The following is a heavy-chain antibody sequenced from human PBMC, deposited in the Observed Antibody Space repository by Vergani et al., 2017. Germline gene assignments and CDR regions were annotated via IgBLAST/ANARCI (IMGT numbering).Heavy chain of an antibody. V-gene: IGHV2-5*04. J-gene: IGHJ6*03. CDR2: LYWNDDQ. CDR3: VYRKTECGTTGCFYPFYYYDYLDV. D-gene: IGHD1-7*01. Sequence: QITLKESGPTLVKPTQTLTLTCTFSGFSLNTRGVSVAWIRQPPGKALAWLSLLYWNDDQHYSPSLNNRVTITKDTSKNQVVLTMTNMDYVDTGTYYCVYRKTECGTTGCFYPFYYYDYLDVWGKGTTVTVSS. CDR1: GFSLNTRGVS.